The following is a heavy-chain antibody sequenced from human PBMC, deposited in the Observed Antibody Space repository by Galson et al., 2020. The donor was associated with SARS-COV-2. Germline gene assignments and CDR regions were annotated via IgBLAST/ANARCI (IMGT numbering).Heavy chain of an antibody. CDR2: IDWDDDK. Sequence: SGPTLVKPTQTLTLTCTFSGFSLRTSGMCVSWIRQPPGKALEWLALIDWDDDKYYSTSLKTRLTISKDTSKNQVVLTMTNMDPVDTATYYCARSTHCGYGSLFGFDYWGQGTLVTVSS. J-gene: IGHJ4*02. D-gene: IGHD3-10*01. CDR3: ARSTHCGYGSLFGFDY. CDR1: GFSLRTSGMC. V-gene: IGHV2-70*01.